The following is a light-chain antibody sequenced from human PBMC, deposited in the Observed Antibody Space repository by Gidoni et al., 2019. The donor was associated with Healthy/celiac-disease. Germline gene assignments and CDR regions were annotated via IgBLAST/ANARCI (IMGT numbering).Light chain of an antibody. Sequence: EIVMTQSPATLSVSPGERATLSCRASQKVSSKLAWYQQKPGQAPRLLIYGASTRATGIPARFSGSGSGTEFTLTISSLQSEDFAVYYCQQYNNWAGTFGQXTKVEIK. CDR3: QQYNNWAGT. V-gene: IGKV3-15*01. CDR2: GAS. J-gene: IGKJ1*01. CDR1: QKVSSK.